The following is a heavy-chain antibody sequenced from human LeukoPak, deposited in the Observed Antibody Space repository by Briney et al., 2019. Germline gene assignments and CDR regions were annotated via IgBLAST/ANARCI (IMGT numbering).Heavy chain of an antibody. Sequence: PGGSLRLSCAASGFTFSSYEMNWVRQAPGKGLEWVSAISGSGGSTYYADSVKGRFTISRDNSKNTLYLQMNSLRAEDTAVYYCAKMEWLPIASRFDYWGQGTLVTVSS. CDR1: GFTFSSYE. D-gene: IGHD3-3*01. J-gene: IGHJ4*02. V-gene: IGHV3-23*01. CDR3: AKMEWLPIASRFDY. CDR2: ISGSGGST.